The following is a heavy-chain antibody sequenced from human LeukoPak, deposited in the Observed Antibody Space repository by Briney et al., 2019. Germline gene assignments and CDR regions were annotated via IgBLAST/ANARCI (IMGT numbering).Heavy chain of an antibody. CDR2: IPYDGSNK. V-gene: IGHV3-30*04. J-gene: IGHJ4*02. Sequence: GGSLRLSCAASGFTFSSYEMNWVRQAPGKGLEWVAVIPYDGSNKYYADSVKGRFTISRENSKNRLYLQMNSLRAEDTAVYYCARDNDSRDPPHFDYWGQGTLVTVSS. CDR3: ARDNDSRDPPHFDY. CDR1: GFTFSSYE. D-gene: IGHD3-16*01.